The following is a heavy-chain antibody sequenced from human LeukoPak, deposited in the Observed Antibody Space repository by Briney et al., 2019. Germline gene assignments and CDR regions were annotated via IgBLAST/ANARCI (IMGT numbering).Heavy chain of an antibody. D-gene: IGHD6-13*01. CDR1: GYTFTSYG. J-gene: IGHJ4*02. Sequence: ASVKVSCKASGYTFTSYGISWVRQAPGQGLEWMGWISAYNGNTNYAQKLQGRVTMTTDISTSTAYMELRSLRSDDTAVYYCAREKYSSSWYALDYWGQGTLVTVSS. CDR2: ISAYNGNT. CDR3: AREKYSSSWYALDY. V-gene: IGHV1-18*01.